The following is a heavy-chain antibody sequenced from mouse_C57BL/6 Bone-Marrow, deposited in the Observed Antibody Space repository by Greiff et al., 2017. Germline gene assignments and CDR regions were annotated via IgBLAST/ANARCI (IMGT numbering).Heavy chain of an antibody. Sequence: VQLQQSGPELVKPGASVKLSCKASGYTFTSYDINWVKQRPGQGLEWIGWIFPRAGSTKYNEKFKGKATLTVDTSSSTAYMELHSLTSEDSAVYFCARSHDGSTPFAYWGQGTLVTVSA. CDR2: IFPRAGST. CDR3: ARSHDGSTPFAY. J-gene: IGHJ3*01. D-gene: IGHD1-1*01. CDR1: GYTFTSYD. V-gene: IGHV1-85*01.